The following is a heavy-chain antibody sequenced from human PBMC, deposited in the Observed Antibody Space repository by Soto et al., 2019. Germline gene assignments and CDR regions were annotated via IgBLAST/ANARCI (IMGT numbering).Heavy chain of an antibody. V-gene: IGHV4-30-4*01. CDR2: IYYSGST. CDR3: ASLTHPPEDNWFDP. J-gene: IGHJ5*02. CDR1: GGSISSGDYY. Sequence: TLSLPGTVSGGSISSGDYYWRWIREPPGKGLEWIGYIYYSGSTYYNPSLKSRVTISVDTSKNQFSLKLSSVTAADTAVYYCASLTHPPEDNWFDPWGQGTLVTVST.